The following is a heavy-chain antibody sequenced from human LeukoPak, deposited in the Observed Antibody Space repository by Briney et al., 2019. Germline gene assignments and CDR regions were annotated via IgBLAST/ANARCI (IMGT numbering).Heavy chain of an antibody. CDR2: INPNSGGT. Sequence: GASVKVSCKASGYTFTGYYMHWVRQAPGQGLEWMGRINPNSGGTNYAQKFQGGVTMTRDTSISTAYMELSRLRSDDTAVYYCARDAGALLYGAYFDYWGQGTLVTVSS. V-gene: IGHV1-2*06. CDR3: ARDAGALLYGAYFDY. J-gene: IGHJ4*02. D-gene: IGHD4-17*01. CDR1: GYTFTGYY.